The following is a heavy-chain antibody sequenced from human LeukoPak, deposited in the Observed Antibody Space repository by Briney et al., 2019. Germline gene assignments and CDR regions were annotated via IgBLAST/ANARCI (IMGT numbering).Heavy chain of an antibody. CDR1: GYTLTELS. J-gene: IGHJ4*02. CDR2: FDPEDGET. D-gene: IGHD1-26*01. V-gene: IGHV1-24*01. Sequence: ASVKVSCEVSGYTLTELSMHWVRQAPGKGLEWMGGFDPEDGETIYAQKFQGRVTMTEDTSTDTAYMELSSLRSEDTAVYYCARDTFPSGSYGYWGQGTLVTVSS. CDR3: ARDTFPSGSYGY.